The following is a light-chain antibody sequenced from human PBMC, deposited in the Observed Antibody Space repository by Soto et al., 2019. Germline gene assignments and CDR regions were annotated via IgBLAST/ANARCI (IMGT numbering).Light chain of an antibody. CDR1: SGHSSYA. CDR2: LNSDGTH. CDR3: QTWGTGIRV. J-gene: IGLJ3*02. Sequence: QSALTQSPSASASLGASVKLTCTLSSGHSSYAIAWHQQQPDKGPRYLMKLNSDGTHNKGDGIPDRFSGSISGAERYLTISSLQSEDEADYYCQTWGTGIRVFGGGTKLTVL. V-gene: IGLV4-69*01.